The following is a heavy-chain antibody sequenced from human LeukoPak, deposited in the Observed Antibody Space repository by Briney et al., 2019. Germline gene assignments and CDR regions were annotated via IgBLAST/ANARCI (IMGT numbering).Heavy chain of an antibody. J-gene: IGHJ5*02. CDR1: GGSFSGYY. CDR2: INHSGST. D-gene: IGHD3-3*01. Sequence: SETLSLTCTVYGGSFSGYYWSWIRQPPGKGLEWIGEINHSGSTNYNPSLKSRVTISVDTSKNQFSLKLSSVTAADTAVYYCARAGRITIFGVVIRFDPWGQGTLVTVSS. V-gene: IGHV4-34*01. CDR3: ARAGRITIFGVVIRFDP.